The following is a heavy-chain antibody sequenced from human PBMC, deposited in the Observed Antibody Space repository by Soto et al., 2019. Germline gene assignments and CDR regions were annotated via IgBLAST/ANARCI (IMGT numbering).Heavy chain of an antibody. D-gene: IGHD1-1*01. CDR3: ATDQLSLLNYDY. CDR1: GFSFSSYI. J-gene: IGHJ4*02. CDR2: VSSTSIYI. Sequence: PGGSLRLSCAASGFSFSSYIMNWARQAPGKGLEWVSTVSSTSIYIYYADSVRGRFTISRDNAKNSVYLQMNSLRAEDTAVYYCATDQLSLLNYDYWGQGTLVTVS. V-gene: IGHV3-21*01.